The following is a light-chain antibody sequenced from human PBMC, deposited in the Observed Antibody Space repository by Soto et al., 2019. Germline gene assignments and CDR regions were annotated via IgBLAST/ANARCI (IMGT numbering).Light chain of an antibody. V-gene: IGKV3-20*01. CDR3: QQYGSFPYT. Sequence: ENVLTQSPGTLSLSPGERATLSCRASQSVRSSYLAWYQQKPGQAPRLLIYGASTRATGIPDRFSGSGSGTDFTLTISRLEPEDFAVYYCQQYGSFPYTFGQGTKLEI. CDR1: QSVRSSY. CDR2: GAS. J-gene: IGKJ2*01.